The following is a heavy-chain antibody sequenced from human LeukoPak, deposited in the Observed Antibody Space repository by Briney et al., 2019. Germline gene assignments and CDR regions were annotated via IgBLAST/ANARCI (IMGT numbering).Heavy chain of an antibody. D-gene: IGHD1-7*01. J-gene: IGHJ3*02. CDR3: AKYQTGTWTSYDSSDI. CDR1: GFSFSSPG. CDR2: ISGESTFK. Sequence: GGSLRLSCTASGFSFSSPGMNWVRQAPGKGLEWVSSISGESTFKVYADSVKGRFTISRDNAKNSLYLQMDSLRAEDTAVYYCAKYQTGTWTSYDSSDIWGQGTLVTVSS. V-gene: IGHV3-21*01.